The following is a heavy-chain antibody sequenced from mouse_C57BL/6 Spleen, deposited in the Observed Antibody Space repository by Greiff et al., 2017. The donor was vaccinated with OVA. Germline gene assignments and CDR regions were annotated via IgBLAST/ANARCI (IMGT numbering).Heavy chain of an antibody. Sequence: VQLQQSGAELARPGASVKLSCKASGYTFTSYGISWVKQRTGQGLEWIGEIYPRSGNTYYNEKFKGKATLTADKSSSTAYLELRSLTSEDSAVYFCARDSSGLYYAMDYWGQGTSVTVSS. D-gene: IGHD3-2*02. V-gene: IGHV1-81*01. CDR3: ARDSSGLYYAMDY. J-gene: IGHJ4*01. CDR2: IYPRSGNT. CDR1: GYTFTSYG.